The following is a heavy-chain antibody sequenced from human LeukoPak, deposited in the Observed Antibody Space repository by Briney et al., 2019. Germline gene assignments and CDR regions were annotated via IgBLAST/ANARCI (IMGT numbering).Heavy chain of an antibody. Sequence: ASVKVSCKASGYTFTSYDINWVPQATGQGLEWMGWMNPSSGNTGYGQKFQGRVSMTRITPLSPAYMAQSSLRYWDTAMYYCARGAELAIWCQGTMVTVSS. CDR2: MNPSSGNT. CDR1: GYTFTSYD. CDR3: ARGAELAI. D-gene: IGHD3-3*02. V-gene: IGHV1-8*01. J-gene: IGHJ3*02.